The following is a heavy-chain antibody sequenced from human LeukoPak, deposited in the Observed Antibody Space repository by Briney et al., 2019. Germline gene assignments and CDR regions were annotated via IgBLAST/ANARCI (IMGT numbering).Heavy chain of an antibody. V-gene: IGHV5-51*01. CDR2: IYPGDSDT. J-gene: IGHJ4*02. D-gene: IGHD4-17*01. CDR3: ARGGDQDYGDRFRPSDY. Sequence: GESLKISCKGSGYRFTSYWIGWVRQMPGKGLEWMGIIYPGDSDTRYSPSFQGQVTISADKSISTAYLQWSSLKASDTAMYYCARGGDQDYGDRFRPSDYWGQGTLVTVSS. CDR1: GYRFTSYW.